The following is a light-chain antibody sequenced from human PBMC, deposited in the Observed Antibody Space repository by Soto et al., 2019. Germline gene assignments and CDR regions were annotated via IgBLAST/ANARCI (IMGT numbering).Light chain of an antibody. J-gene: IGLJ1*01. CDR1: TSNIGTYS. CDR2: GSK. CDR3: HAYDSSLDAFV. Sequence: QSVLTQPPSVSGAPGQKVSIACTGSTSNIGTYSVHWYQDLPGSAPKLLIYGSKNRPSGVPDRFSGSKSDTSASLAITGLQSEDEADYYCHAYDSSLDAFVFGTGTRSPS. V-gene: IGLV1-40*01.